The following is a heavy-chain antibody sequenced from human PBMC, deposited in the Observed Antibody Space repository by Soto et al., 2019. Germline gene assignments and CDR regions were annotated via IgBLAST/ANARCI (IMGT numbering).Heavy chain of an antibody. Sequence: QVQLVQSGAEVKKPGSSVKVSCKASGGTFSSYTISWVRQAPGQGLEWMGRIIPILGLANYAQKFQGRVTIPADKSTSTAYMELSSLRSEATAVYYWGRQYCSGGSCYLGGMDVWGQGTTVTVSS. CDR3: GRQYCSGGSCYLGGMDV. CDR2: IIPILGLA. J-gene: IGHJ6*02. V-gene: IGHV1-69*02. D-gene: IGHD2-15*01. CDR1: GGTFSSYT.